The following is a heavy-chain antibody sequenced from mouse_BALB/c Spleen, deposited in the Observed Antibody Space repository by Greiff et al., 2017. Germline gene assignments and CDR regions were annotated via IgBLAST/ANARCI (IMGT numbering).Heavy chain of an antibody. CDR3: ASPTMITTGYAMDY. Sequence: QVQLQQSGAELMKPGASVKISCKATGYTFSSYWIEWVKQRPGHGLEWIGEILPGSGSTNYNEKFKGKATFTADTSSNTAYMQLSSLTSEDSAVYYCASPTMITTGYAMDYWGQGTSVTVSS. CDR2: ILPGSGST. V-gene: IGHV1-9*01. D-gene: IGHD2-4*01. CDR1: GYTFSSYW. J-gene: IGHJ4*01.